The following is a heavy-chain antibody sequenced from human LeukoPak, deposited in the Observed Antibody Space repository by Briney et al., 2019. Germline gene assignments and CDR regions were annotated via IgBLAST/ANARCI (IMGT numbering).Heavy chain of an antibody. D-gene: IGHD3-22*01. J-gene: IGHJ4*02. V-gene: IGHV3-23*01. Sequence: EGSLRLSCAASGFTFSSYAMSWVRQAPGKGLEWVSAISGSGGSTYYADSVKGRFTISRDNSKNTLYLQMNSLRAEDTAVYYCAIYPIHYYDSSGDYWGQGTLVTVSS. CDR3: AIYPIHYYDSSGDY. CDR2: ISGSGGST. CDR1: GFTFSSYA.